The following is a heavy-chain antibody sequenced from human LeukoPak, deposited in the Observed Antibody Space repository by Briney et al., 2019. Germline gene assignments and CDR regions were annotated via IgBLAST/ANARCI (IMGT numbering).Heavy chain of an antibody. CDR1: GFTFSSYA. J-gene: IGHJ3*02. Sequence: GGSLRLSCAASGFTFSSYAMSWVRQAPGKGLEWVSALSGSGDNTYYADSVRGRFTISRDNSKNTVYLQMKSLSAEDTAVYYCAKDRTYYYDSSGYYSAFDIWGQGTMVTVSS. D-gene: IGHD3-22*01. V-gene: IGHV3-23*01. CDR3: AKDRTYYYDSSGYYSAFDI. CDR2: LSGSGDNT.